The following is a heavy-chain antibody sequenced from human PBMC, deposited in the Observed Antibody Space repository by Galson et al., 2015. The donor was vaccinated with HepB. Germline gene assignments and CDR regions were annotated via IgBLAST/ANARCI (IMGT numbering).Heavy chain of an antibody. J-gene: IGHJ3*02. D-gene: IGHD6-19*01. CDR3: ARDTGFRNGYSSGWYPLGYAFDI. CDR1: GGSISSYY. V-gene: IGHV4-4*07. CDR2: IYTSGST. Sequence: SETLSLTCTVSGGSISSYYWSWIRQPAGKGLEWIGRIYTSGSTNYNPSLKSRVTMSVDTSKNQFSLKLSSVTAADTAVYYCARDTGFRNGYSSGWYPLGYAFDIWGQGTMVTVSS.